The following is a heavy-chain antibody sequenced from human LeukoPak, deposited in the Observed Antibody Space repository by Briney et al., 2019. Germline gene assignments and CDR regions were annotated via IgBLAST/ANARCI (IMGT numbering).Heavy chain of an antibody. CDR3: ARDGEVLRFLEWLTDYGMDV. Sequence: GGSLRLSCAASGFTFSSYWMSWVRQAPGKGLEWVANIKQDGSEKYYVDSVKGRFTISRDNAKNSLYLQMNSLRAEDTAVYYCARDGEVLRFLEWLTDYGMDVWGQGTTVTVSS. J-gene: IGHJ6*02. CDR1: GFTFSSYW. D-gene: IGHD3-3*01. V-gene: IGHV3-7*01. CDR2: IKQDGSEK.